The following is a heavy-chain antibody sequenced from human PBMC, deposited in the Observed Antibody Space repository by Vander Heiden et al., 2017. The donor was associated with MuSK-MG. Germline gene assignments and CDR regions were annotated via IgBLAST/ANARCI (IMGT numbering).Heavy chain of an antibody. V-gene: IGHV4-39*01. CDR3: ARLPNKVLPGGDWFDP. D-gene: IGHD2-15*01. CDR1: GGSINNKSHY. Sequence: QLQLQESGPGLVKPSETLSLTCTVSGGSINNKSHYWGWVRQAPGQGLEWIGNVYYTGSPYYSASLRSRVTISVDTSKNQFSLRLTSVTAADTAVYFCARLPNKVLPGGDWFDPWGQGRLVSVSS. CDR2: VYYTGSP. J-gene: IGHJ5*02.